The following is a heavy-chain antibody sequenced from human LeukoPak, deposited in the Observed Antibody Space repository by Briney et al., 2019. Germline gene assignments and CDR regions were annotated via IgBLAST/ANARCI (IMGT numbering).Heavy chain of an antibody. CDR1: GVSISGHY. CDR2: IYYSGTA. J-gene: IGHJ4*02. CDR3: ARMGAIAGASANPDH. V-gene: IGHV4-59*11. D-gene: IGHD6-13*01. Sequence: SETLSLTCNVSGVSISGHYWSWIRQPPGMGLEWIGYIYYSGTASYKPSLRSRVTMSVDTSKNQFSLRLNSVTAADTAVYYCARMGAIAGASANPDHWGQGTLVTVSS.